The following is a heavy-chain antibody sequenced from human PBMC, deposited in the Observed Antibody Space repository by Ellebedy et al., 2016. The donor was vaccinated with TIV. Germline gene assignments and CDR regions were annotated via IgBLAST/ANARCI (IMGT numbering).Heavy chain of an antibody. V-gene: IGHV1-18*01. Sequence: AASVKVSCKASGYIFSGYGINWVRQAPGQGLEWMGWISAYDLDTRFAQNVQGRVTLTIDRSTSTAYMELRNLRPDDTAVYYCARAMTTFGGAYSCDPWGQGTLVTVSS. CDR1: GYIFSGYG. D-gene: IGHD3-16*01. CDR3: ARAMTTFGGAYSCDP. J-gene: IGHJ5*02. CDR2: ISAYDLDT.